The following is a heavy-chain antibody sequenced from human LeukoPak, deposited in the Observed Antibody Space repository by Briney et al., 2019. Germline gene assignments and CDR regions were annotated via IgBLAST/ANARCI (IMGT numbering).Heavy chain of an antibody. CDR3: ARLDDISNGYYPAFDY. Sequence: ASVKVSCKASGYTFTSSGISWVRQAPGQGLEWMGWTSAYNGNTNYAQKLQGRVTMTTDTSTSTAYMELRSLRSDDTAVYYCARLDDISNGYYPAFDYCGQGTLVTVSS. V-gene: IGHV1-18*01. J-gene: IGHJ4*02. CDR1: GYTFTSSG. D-gene: IGHD3-9*01. CDR2: TSAYNGNT.